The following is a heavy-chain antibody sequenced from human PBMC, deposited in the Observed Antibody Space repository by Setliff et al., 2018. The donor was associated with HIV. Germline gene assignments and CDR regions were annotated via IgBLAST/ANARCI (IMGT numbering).Heavy chain of an antibody. Sequence: ASVKVSCKASGYTFTVYYVHWVRQAPGQGLGWMGWINTNTGDTNFARKFQGRVTLTRDTSISTAYMGLSSLRSDDTAIYYCARGLTTVTAVDYWGQGTLVTVSS. CDR1: GYTFTVYY. CDR2: INTNTGDT. J-gene: IGHJ4*02. V-gene: IGHV1-2*02. CDR3: ARGLTTVTAVDY. D-gene: IGHD4-17*01.